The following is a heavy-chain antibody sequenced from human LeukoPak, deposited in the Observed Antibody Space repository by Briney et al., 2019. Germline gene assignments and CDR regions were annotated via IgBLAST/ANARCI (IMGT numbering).Heavy chain of an antibody. CDR1: GYTFTSNY. Sequence: GASVKVSCKASGYTFTSNYIHWVRQAPGQELEWMGMIYPRDGSTSYAQKFQGRVTVTRDTSTSTVHMELSGLRSEDTAVYYCARDQEGFDYWGQGTLVTVSS. V-gene: IGHV1-46*01. CDR2: IYPRDGST. J-gene: IGHJ4*02. CDR3: ARDQEGFDY.